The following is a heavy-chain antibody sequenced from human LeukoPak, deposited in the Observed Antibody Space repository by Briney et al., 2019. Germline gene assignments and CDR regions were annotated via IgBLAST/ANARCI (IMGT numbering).Heavy chain of an antibody. D-gene: IGHD4-17*01. CDR1: GFTFSSYA. J-gene: IGHJ5*02. CDR3: AKTGFDYGGYDHWFDP. V-gene: IGHV3-23*01. Sequence: GGSLRLSCAASGFTFSSYAMSWVRQAPGKGLEWVSAISGSGGSTYYADSVKGRFTISRDNSENTLYLQMNSLRAEDTAVYYCAKTGFDYGGYDHWFDPWGQGTLVTVSS. CDR2: ISGSGGST.